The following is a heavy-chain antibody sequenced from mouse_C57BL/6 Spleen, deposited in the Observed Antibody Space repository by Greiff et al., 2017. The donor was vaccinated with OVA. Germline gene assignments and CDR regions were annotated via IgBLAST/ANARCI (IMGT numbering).Heavy chain of an antibody. CDR2: FHPYNDDT. J-gene: IGHJ4*01. CDR1: VYTFPPSP. V-gene: IGHV1-47*01. D-gene: IGHD2-4*01. Sequence: QVQLQQSGAELVKPGASVKMSCKASVYTFPPSPLSWMNQNPGKSLEWIGNFHPYNDDTKYNEKFKGKATLTVEKSSSTVYLELSRLTSDDSAVYYCAIYDYDAGYAMDYWGQGTSVTVSS. CDR3: AIYDYDAGYAMDY.